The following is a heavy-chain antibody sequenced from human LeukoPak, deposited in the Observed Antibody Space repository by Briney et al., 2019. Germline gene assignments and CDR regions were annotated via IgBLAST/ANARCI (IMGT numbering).Heavy chain of an antibody. J-gene: IGHJ4*02. CDR1: GFTFSSYW. Sequence: PGGSLRLSCAASGFTFSSYWMSWVRQAPGKGLEWVANIKQDGSEIYYVGSVKGRFTISRDNAKNSLYLQMNSLRAEDTAVYYCARHYGDYTYYFDYWGQGTLVTVSS. D-gene: IGHD4-17*01. V-gene: IGHV3-7*03. CDR3: ARHYGDYTYYFDY. CDR2: IKQDGSEI.